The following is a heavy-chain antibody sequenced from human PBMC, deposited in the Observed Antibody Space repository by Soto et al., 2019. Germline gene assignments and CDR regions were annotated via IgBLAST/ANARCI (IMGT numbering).Heavy chain of an antibody. D-gene: IGHD3-9*01. CDR1: GGTFSSYA. CDR2: IIPIFGTA. CDR3: ARGDYDLLNGYYQPRYYFDY. V-gene: IGHV1-69*06. Sequence: SVKVSCKASGGTFSSYAISWVRQAPGQGLEWMGGIIPIFGTANYAQKFQGRVTITADKSTSTAYMELSSLRSEDTAVYYCARGDYDLLNGYYQPRYYFDYWGQGTLVTVSS. J-gene: IGHJ4*02.